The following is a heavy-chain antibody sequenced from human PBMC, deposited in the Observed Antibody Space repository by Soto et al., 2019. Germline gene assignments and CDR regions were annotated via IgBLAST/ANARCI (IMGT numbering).Heavy chain of an antibody. CDR2: ISWDGGTT. J-gene: IGHJ4*02. CDR1: GFTFDDYT. CDR3: AKVAFYYDSSAYYLDY. Sequence: VGSLRLSCAASGFTFDDYTMHLVLQAPGKGLEWVSLISWDGGTTYYADSVKGRFTISRDNSKNSLYLQMNSLRTEDTALYYCAKVAFYYDSSAYYLDYWGQGTLVTVSS. D-gene: IGHD3-22*01. V-gene: IGHV3-43*01.